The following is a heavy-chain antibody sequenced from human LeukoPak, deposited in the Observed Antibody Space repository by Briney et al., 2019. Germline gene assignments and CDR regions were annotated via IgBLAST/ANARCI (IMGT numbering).Heavy chain of an antibody. CDR1: GFRFGSDW. J-gene: IGHJ4*02. V-gene: IGHV3-7*01. CDR2: INPDGSEK. CDR3: ARSEYSYPQAHFDY. Sequence: PGGSLRLSCAASGFRFGSDWMIWVRQAPGKGLEWVANINPDGSEKYYVDSVKGRFTISRDNGKNSLYLQLNSLRADDTAVYYCARSEYSYPQAHFDYWGQGTLVTVSS. D-gene: IGHD5-18*01.